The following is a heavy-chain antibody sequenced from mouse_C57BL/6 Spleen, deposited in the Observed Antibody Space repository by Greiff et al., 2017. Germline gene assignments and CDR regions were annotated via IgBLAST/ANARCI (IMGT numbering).Heavy chain of an antibody. J-gene: IGHJ1*03. V-gene: IGHV1-76*01. Sequence: VKVVESGAELVRPGASVKLSCKASGYTFTDYYINWVKQRPGQGLEWIARIYPGSGNTYYNEKFKGKATLTAEKSSSTAYMQLSSLTSEDSAVYFCARQGGSSPYWYFDVWGTGTTVTVSS. CDR3: ARQGGSSPYWYFDV. CDR1: GYTFTDYY. CDR2: IYPGSGNT. D-gene: IGHD1-1*01.